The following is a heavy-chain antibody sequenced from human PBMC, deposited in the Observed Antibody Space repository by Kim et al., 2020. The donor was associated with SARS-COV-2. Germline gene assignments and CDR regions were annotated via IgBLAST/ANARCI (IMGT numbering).Heavy chain of an antibody. Sequence: YADSVKGRITITRDNATNSLSLQMNSRRDEDTAVYYCARGRLFMPYAMDVWGQGTTVTVSS. CDR3: ARGRLFMPYAMDV. V-gene: IGHV3-48*02. D-gene: IGHD2-2*01. J-gene: IGHJ6*02.